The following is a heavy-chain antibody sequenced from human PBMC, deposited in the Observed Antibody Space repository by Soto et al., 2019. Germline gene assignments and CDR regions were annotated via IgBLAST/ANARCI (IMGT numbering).Heavy chain of an antibody. V-gene: IGHV3-21*01. J-gene: IGHJ4*02. CDR2: ISSSSSYI. D-gene: IGHD4-17*01. Sequence: EVQLVESGGGLVKPGGSLRLSCAASGFTFSSYSMNWVRQAPGKGLEWVSSISSSSSYIYYADSVKGRFTISRDNAKTSLYLQMNSLRAEDTAVYYCARESDYGDYLDYWGQGTLVTVSS. CDR3: ARESDYGDYLDY. CDR1: GFTFSSYS.